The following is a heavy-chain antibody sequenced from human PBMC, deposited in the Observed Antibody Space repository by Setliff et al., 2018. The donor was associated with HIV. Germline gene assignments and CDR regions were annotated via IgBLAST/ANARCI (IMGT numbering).Heavy chain of an antibody. Sequence: GESLKISCKGSGYSFTNYWIGWVRQMPGKGLEWGGIIYPGDSDTRYSPSFQGQVTISVDKSINTAYLQWNSLKASDTAMYYCARSLCYYDSCGYYYNYRGQVTLVTFSS. CDR1: GYSFTNYW. J-gene: IGHJ4*02. D-gene: IGHD3-22*01. CDR3: ARSLCYYDSCGYYYNY. V-gene: IGHV5-51*01. CDR2: IYPGDSDT.